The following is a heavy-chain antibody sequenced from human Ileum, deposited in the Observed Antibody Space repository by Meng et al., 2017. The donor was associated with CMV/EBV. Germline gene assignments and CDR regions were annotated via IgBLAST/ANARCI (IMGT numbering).Heavy chain of an antibody. D-gene: IGHD2-2*01. CDR3: AREGTLERYCSSTSCLNFDY. CDR1: FSSHA. Sequence: FSSHAMHWVRQAPGKGLEWEAVISYDGSNKNYADSVKGRFTISRDNSKNTLYLQMNSLRAEDTAVYYCAREGTLERYCSSTSCLNFDYWGQGTLVTVSS. J-gene: IGHJ4*02. V-gene: IGHV3-30*04. CDR2: ISYDGSNK.